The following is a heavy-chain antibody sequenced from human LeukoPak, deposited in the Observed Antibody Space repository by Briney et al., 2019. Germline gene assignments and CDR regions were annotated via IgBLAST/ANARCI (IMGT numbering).Heavy chain of an antibody. Sequence: SETLSLTCTVSGGSISTYYWNWIRQPPGKGLEWIGYIYYSGSTNYNPSLKSRVTISVDTSRNQFSLRVSSVTAADTAVYYCARSRGYTYGFDYSGQGTLVTVSS. D-gene: IGHD5-18*01. J-gene: IGHJ4*02. CDR1: GGSISTYY. V-gene: IGHV4-59*01. CDR3: ARSRGYTYGFDY. CDR2: IYYSGST.